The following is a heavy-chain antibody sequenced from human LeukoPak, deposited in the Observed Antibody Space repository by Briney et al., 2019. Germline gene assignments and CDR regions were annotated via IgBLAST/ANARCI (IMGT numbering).Heavy chain of an antibody. Sequence: SETLSLTCTVSGGSISSHYWSWIRQPPGKGLEWIGYIHNSGRTNYNASLKSRVTISIDTSKNQYSLKLSSVTAADTAVYYCARVLGYCSGGSCHGRFDPWGQGTLVTVSS. V-gene: IGHV4-59*11. CDR1: GGSISSHY. CDR2: IHNSGRT. CDR3: ARVLGYCSGGSCHGRFDP. D-gene: IGHD2-15*01. J-gene: IGHJ5*02.